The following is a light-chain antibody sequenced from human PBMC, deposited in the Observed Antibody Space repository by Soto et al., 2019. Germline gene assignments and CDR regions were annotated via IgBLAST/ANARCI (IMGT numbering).Light chain of an antibody. CDR3: QQADSFPIT. CDR2: EAS. CDR1: QGITSW. V-gene: IGKV1-12*01. Sequence: DVQMTQSPSYVSASVGDTVTITCRASQGITSWLAWYQQKPGKAPKLLIYEASGLQSGVPSRFRGSGSGTDFTLTITSLQPEDSATYFCQQADSFPITFGQGTRLEIK. J-gene: IGKJ5*01.